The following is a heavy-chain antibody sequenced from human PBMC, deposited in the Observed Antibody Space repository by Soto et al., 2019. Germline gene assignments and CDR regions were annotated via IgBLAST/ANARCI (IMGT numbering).Heavy chain of an antibody. Sequence: VPSVKVSCKASGGTFSSYAITWVRQAPGQGLEWMGGIIPIFGTANYAQKFQARVTITADEYTSTAYMELSSLRSEDTAVYYCARDRGPSSGYYPYWFDHWGQGTLVTVSS. CDR2: IIPIFGTA. J-gene: IGHJ5*02. D-gene: IGHD3-22*01. CDR1: GGTFSSYA. CDR3: ARDRGPSSGYYPYWFDH. V-gene: IGHV1-69*13.